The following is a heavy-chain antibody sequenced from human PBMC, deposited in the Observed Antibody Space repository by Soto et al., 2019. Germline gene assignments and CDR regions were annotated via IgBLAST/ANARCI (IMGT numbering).Heavy chain of an antibody. CDR1: GVSFSGYY. CDR2: INHSGST. CDR3: ARRVGVFLSFYYYGMDV. V-gene: IGHV4-34*01. Sequence: ASETLSLTCAVYGVSFSGYYWSWIRQPPGKGLEWIGEINHSGSTNYNPSLKSRVTISVDTSKNQFSLKLGSVTAADTAVYYCARRVGVFLSFYYYGMDVWGQGTTVTVSS. D-gene: IGHD3-3*01. J-gene: IGHJ6*02.